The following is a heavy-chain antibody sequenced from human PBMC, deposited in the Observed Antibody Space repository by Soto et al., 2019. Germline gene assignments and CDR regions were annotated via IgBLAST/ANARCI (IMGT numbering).Heavy chain of an antibody. Sequence: EVQLVESGGGLVQPGGSLKLSCAASGFTVSGSAVYWVRPASGKGLVWVGRIRSKTNSSATAYAASGKGRFTISSDDSKNTAYSQMNSMKTEDTAVYYGNSHLGKLSVPRAFYIWGKGPIVTVAS. V-gene: IGHV3-73*01. D-gene: IGHD3-16*02. J-gene: IGHJ3*02. CDR1: GFTVSGSA. CDR3: NSHLGKLSVPRAFYI. CDR2: IRSKTNSSAT.